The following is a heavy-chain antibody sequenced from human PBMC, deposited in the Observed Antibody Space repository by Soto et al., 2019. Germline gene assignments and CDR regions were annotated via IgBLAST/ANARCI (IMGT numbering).Heavy chain of an antibody. J-gene: IGHJ4*02. Sequence: QVQLVQSGAEVKKPGASVKVSCKTSGYNFTTYGVSWVRQAPGQGLERMGWISGHNGHTNDAQTYQCRVTMTTDTSTTTAYMELRSLRSADTAVYYCAMYQPYSTGYYYFDHWGQGTLAIVTS. D-gene: IGHD6-19*01. V-gene: IGHV1-18*01. CDR1: GYNFTTYG. CDR2: ISGHNGHT. CDR3: AMYQPYSTGYYYFDH.